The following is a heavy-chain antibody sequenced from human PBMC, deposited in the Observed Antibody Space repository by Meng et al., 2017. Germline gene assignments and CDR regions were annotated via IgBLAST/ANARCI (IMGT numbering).Heavy chain of an antibody. Sequence: GESLKISCAASGFTFSSYAMTWVCQAPGKGLEWVSIISGSAGTIYYADSVKGRFTISRDNSKNTLCLQMNSLRAEDTAVYFCAKGGSVVRGVTPHFDYWGQGTLVTVSS. CDR1: GFTFSSYA. V-gene: IGHV3-23*01. D-gene: IGHD3-10*01. CDR2: ISGSAGTI. J-gene: IGHJ4*02. CDR3: AKGGSVVRGVTPHFDY.